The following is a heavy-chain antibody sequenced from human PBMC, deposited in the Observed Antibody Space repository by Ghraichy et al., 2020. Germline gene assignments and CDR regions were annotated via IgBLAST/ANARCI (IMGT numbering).Heavy chain of an antibody. CDR3: AKAYSVVAAAAPSH. CDR1: GFTLEDYA. J-gene: IGHJ1*01. CDR2: ISWNSGSI. Sequence: GGSLRLSCAASGFTLEDYAMHWVRQAPGKGLEYVSVISWNSGSIGYADSVKGRFTIFRDNAKSSLYLQMNSLRVEDTAVYYCAKAYSVVAAAAPSHWGQGTLVIVSS. D-gene: IGHD2-2*01. V-gene: IGHV3-9*01.